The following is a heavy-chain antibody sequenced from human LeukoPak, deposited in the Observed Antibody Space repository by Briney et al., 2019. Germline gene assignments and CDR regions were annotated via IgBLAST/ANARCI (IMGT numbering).Heavy chain of an antibody. CDR2: IHYSGTT. J-gene: IGHJ4*02. V-gene: IGHV4-59*08. CDR3: ARHSCSSTSCYNYFDY. CDR1: GGSISSYY. D-gene: IGHD2-2*02. Sequence: PSEALSLTCTVSGGSISSYYWTWIRQPPGKGLEWIGYIHYSGTTSHNPSLKSRVTISVDTSKNQFSLKLSSVTAADTAVYYCARHSCSSTSCYNYFDYWGQGTLVTVSS.